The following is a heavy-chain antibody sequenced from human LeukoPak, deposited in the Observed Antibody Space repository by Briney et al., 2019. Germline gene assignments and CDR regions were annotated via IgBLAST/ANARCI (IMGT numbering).Heavy chain of an antibody. J-gene: IGHJ3*02. V-gene: IGHV1-8*02. CDR3: ARGGGIAALGAFDI. CDR2: MNPNSGNT. CDR1: GYTFTGYY. D-gene: IGHD6-13*01. Sequence: ASVKVSCKASGYTFTGYYMHWVRQATGQGLEWMGWMNPNSGNTGYAQKFQGRVTMTRNTSISTAYMELSSLRSEDTAVYYCARGGGIAALGAFDIWGQGTMVTVSS.